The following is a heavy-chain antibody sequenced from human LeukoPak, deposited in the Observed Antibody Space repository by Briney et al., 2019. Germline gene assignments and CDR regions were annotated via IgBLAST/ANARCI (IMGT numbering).Heavy chain of an antibody. CDR1: GFTFSTYA. CDR3: AKEGRYCSSSSCYVDY. Sequence: GGSLRLSCAASGFTFSTYAMSWVRQAPGKGLEWVSAISGSGGSTYYADSVKGRFTISRDNSKNTLFLQMNSLRAEDTAVYYCAKEGRYCSSSSCYVDYWGQGTLVTVPS. J-gene: IGHJ4*02. CDR2: ISGSGGST. D-gene: IGHD2-2*01. V-gene: IGHV3-23*01.